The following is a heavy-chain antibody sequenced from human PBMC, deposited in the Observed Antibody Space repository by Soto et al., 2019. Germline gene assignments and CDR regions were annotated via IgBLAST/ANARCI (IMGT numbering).Heavy chain of an antibody. Sequence: GESLKISCKGSGYSFTSYWIGWVRQMPGKGLEWMGIIYPGDSDTRYSPSFQGQVTISADKSISTAYLQWSSLKAPDTAMYYCARHDFELGYGYGYPYYYGMDVWGQGTTVTVSS. CDR1: GYSFTSYW. CDR3: ARHDFELGYGYGYPYYYGMDV. J-gene: IGHJ6*02. CDR2: IYPGDSDT. D-gene: IGHD5-18*01. V-gene: IGHV5-51*01.